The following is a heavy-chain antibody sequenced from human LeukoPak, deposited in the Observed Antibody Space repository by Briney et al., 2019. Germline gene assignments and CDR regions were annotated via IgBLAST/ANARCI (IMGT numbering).Heavy chain of an antibody. Sequence: PGGSLTLSCAASGFTFSTYGMLWVRQAPGKGLEWVAFIRYDADNKYYADSVRGSFTISRDNSKNTLFLQMNSLRAEGTAVYYCAKELGGYYYFDFWGQGTLVTVSS. CDR3: AKELGGYYYFDF. V-gene: IGHV3-30*02. CDR1: GFTFSTYG. J-gene: IGHJ4*02. D-gene: IGHD2-21*02. CDR2: IRYDADNK.